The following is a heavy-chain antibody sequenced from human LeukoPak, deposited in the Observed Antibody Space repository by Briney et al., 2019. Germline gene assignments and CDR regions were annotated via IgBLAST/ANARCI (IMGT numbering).Heavy chain of an antibody. CDR1: GRFISSYY. D-gene: IGHD3-16*01. CDR2: IHYSGST. J-gene: IGHJ5*02. V-gene: IGHV4-59*08. Sequence: SETLSLTCTVSGRFISSYYWSWNRQPPGKGLEWIGYIHYSGSTNYNPSLKSRVTISIDTSKNQFSLKLSSVTAADTAVYYCARRGTRRSSWFVPWGQGTLVTVSS. CDR3: ARRGTRRSSWFVP.